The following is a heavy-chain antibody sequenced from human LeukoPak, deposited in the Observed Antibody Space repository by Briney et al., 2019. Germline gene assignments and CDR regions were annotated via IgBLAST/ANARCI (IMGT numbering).Heavy chain of an antibody. Sequence: SQTLSLTCTVSGGSISSGDYYWSWTRRPPGNGLEWIGYIYYSGSTYYNPFLKSRVTISVDTSKNQFSLKLSSVTAADTAVYYCARGKQQYYFDYWGQGTLVTVSS. CDR1: GGSISSGDYY. J-gene: IGHJ4*02. V-gene: IGHV4-30-4*08. D-gene: IGHD6-13*01. CDR2: IYYSGST. CDR3: ARGKQQYYFDY.